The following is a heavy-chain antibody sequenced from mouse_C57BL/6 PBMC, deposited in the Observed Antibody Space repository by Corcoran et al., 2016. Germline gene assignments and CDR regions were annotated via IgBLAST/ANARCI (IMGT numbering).Heavy chain of an antibody. J-gene: IGHJ4*01. V-gene: IGHV3-6*01. D-gene: IGHD1-2*01. Sequence: DVQLQESGPGLVKPSQSLSLTCSVTGYSITSGYYWNWIRQFPGNKLEWMGYISYDGSNNYNPSLKNRISITRDTSKNQFFLKLNSVTTEDTATYYCARDYYGHWGQGTSVTVSS. CDR3: ARDYYGH. CDR2: ISYDGSN. CDR1: GYSITSGYY.